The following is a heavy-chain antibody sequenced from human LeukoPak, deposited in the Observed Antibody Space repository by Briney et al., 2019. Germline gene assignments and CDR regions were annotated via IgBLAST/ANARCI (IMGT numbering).Heavy chain of an antibody. D-gene: IGHD2-21*01. J-gene: IGHJ3*02. V-gene: IGHV4-30-2*02. CDR3: ARRPCGGDCYDAFDI. CDR1: GGSNSSGGYC. Sequence: SETLSLTCTVSGGSNSSGGYCWSWIRQPPGKGLEWIGYIYHSGSTYYNPSLKSRVTISVDRSKNQLSLKLSSVTAADTAVYYCARRPCGGDCYDAFDIWGQGTMVTVSS. CDR2: IYHSGST.